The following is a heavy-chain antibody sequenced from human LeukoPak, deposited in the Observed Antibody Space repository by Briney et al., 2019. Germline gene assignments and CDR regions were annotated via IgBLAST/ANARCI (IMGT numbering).Heavy chain of an antibody. V-gene: IGHV1-8*01. Sequence: GASVKVSCKASGYTFTIYDINWVRQAPGQRLEWVGWMNPNNGGTVYAQKFQGRVTMTRDTSTGTLYMELNSLKSEDTAVYYCARGAIFGVTPRGYGMDVWGQGTTVTVSS. D-gene: IGHD3-3*01. CDR3: ARGAIFGVTPRGYGMDV. J-gene: IGHJ6*02. CDR1: GYTFTIYD. CDR2: MNPNNGGT.